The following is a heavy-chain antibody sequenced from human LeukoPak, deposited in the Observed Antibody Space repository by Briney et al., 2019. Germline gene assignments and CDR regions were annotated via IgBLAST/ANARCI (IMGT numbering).Heavy chain of an antibody. Sequence: PGGSLRLSCAASGFTFSSYAMSWVRQAPGKGPEWVSAISGSGGSTYYADSVKGRFTISRDNSKNTLYLQMNSLRAEDTAVYYCAKDSSGWYERFWYFDLWGRGTLVTVSS. V-gene: IGHV3-23*01. CDR2: ISGSGGST. CDR1: GFTFSSYA. D-gene: IGHD6-19*01. CDR3: AKDSSGWYERFWYFDL. J-gene: IGHJ2*01.